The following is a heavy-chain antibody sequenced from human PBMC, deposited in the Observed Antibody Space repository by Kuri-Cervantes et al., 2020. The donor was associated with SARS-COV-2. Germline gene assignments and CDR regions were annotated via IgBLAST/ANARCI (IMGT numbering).Heavy chain of an antibody. V-gene: IGHV4-30-2*01. J-gene: IGHJ1*01. D-gene: IGHD3-3*01. CDR1: GGSVRSGSYY. CDR3: VAAILGVDTGYFQH. Sequence: SETLSLTCTVSGGSVRSGSYYWSWIRQPPGKGLEWIGSIYQAGSTFYNPSLKSRVSMSLDRSKNQYSLNLSSVTAADTAVYYCVAAILGVDTGYFQHWGQGTLVTVSS. CDR2: IYQAGST.